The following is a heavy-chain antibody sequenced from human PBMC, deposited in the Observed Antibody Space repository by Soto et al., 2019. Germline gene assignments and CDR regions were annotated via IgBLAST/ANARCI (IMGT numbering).Heavy chain of an antibody. D-gene: IGHD3-3*01. Sequence: ASVKVSCKASGGTFSSYTISWVRQAPGQGLEWMGRIIPILGIANYAQKFQGRVTITADKSTSTAYMELSSLRSEDTAVYYCARTRGSRGSGYLSWFDPWGQGTLVTVSS. CDR1: GGTFSSYT. CDR3: ARTRGSRGSGYLSWFDP. J-gene: IGHJ5*02. CDR2: IIPILGIA. V-gene: IGHV1-69*02.